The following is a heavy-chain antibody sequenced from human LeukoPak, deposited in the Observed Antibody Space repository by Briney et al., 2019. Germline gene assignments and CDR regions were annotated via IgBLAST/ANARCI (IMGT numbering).Heavy chain of an antibody. D-gene: IGHD5-18*01. Sequence: GGSLRLSCAASGFTFADYAMHWVRQTPGKGLEWVSGISWNSGNIDYADSVKGRFTISRDNSKNTLYLQMNSLRAEDTAVYYCAEVSVDTAMVSLGYYYYYMDVWGKGTTVTISS. CDR2: ISWNSGNI. J-gene: IGHJ6*03. V-gene: IGHV3-9*01. CDR1: GFTFADYA. CDR3: AEVSVDTAMVSLGYYYYYMDV.